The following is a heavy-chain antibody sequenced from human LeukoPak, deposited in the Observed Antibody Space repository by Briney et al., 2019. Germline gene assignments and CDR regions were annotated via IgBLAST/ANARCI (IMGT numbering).Heavy chain of an antibody. D-gene: IGHD3-22*01. J-gene: IGHJ4*02. CDR3: ARDLYYYDSSGTFDY. V-gene: IGHV1-2*02. CDR1: GGTFSSYA. Sequence: ASVKVSCKASGGTFSSYAISWVRQAPGQGLEWMGWINPNSGGTNYAQKFQGRVTMTRDTSISTAYMELSRLRSDDTAVYYCARDLYYYDSSGTFDYWGQGTLVTVSS. CDR2: INPNSGGT.